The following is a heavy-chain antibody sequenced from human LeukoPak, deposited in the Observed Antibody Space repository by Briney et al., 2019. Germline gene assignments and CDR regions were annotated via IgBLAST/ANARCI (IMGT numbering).Heavy chain of an antibody. CDR1: GYTLTGCY. J-gene: IGHJ6*02. V-gene: IGHV1-2*02. CDR3: ARVSSGWYYYYGMDV. Sequence: ASVKVSCKASGYTLTGCYMHWVRQAPGQGLEWMGWINPNSGGTNYAQKFQGRVTMTRDTSISTAYMELSRLRSDDTAVYYCARVSSGWYYYYGMDVWGQGTTVTVSS. CDR2: INPNSGGT. D-gene: IGHD6-19*01.